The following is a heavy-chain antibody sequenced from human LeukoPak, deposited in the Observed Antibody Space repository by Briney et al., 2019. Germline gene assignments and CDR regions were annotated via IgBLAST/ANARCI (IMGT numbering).Heavy chain of an antibody. CDR2: ISSRGKTT. CDR3: ARGRDGYRY. CDR1: GFTFSDYY. J-gene: IGHJ4*02. D-gene: IGHD5-24*01. Sequence: GGSLRLSCAASGFTFSDYYMSWIRQAPGKGLEWLSYISSRGKTTHFADSVKGRYSVSRDNTNNTLYVQMNSLRAEDTAVYFCARGRDGYRYWGQGTLVTVSS. V-gene: IGHV3-11*01.